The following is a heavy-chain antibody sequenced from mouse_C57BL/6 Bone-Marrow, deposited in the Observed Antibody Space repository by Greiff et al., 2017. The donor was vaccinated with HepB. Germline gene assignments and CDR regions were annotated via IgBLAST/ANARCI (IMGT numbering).Heavy chain of an antibody. D-gene: IGHD1-1*01. V-gene: IGHV1-50*01. CDR3: ARTDYYGSSDY. CDR2: IDPSDSYT. Sequence: QVQLQQPGAELVKPGASVKLSCKASGYTFTSYWMQWVKQRPGQGLEWIGEIDPSDSYTNYNQKFKGKATLTVDTSSSTAYMQLSSLTSEDSAVYYCARTDYYGSSDYWGQGTTLTVSS. CDR1: GYTFTSYW. J-gene: IGHJ2*01.